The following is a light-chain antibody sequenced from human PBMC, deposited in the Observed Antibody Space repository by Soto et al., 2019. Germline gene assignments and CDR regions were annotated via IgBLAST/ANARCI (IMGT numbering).Light chain of an antibody. V-gene: IGLV2-14*01. CDR3: SSYTSSSTRV. CDR2: DVS. CDR1: SSDVCGYNY. J-gene: IGLJ1*01. Sequence: QSALTQPASVSGSPGQSITISCTGTSSDVCGYNYVSWYQQQPGKAPKLMIYDVSNRPSGVSNRFSSSKSGNTASLTISGLQTEDEADYYCSSYTSSSTRVFGTGTKLTVL.